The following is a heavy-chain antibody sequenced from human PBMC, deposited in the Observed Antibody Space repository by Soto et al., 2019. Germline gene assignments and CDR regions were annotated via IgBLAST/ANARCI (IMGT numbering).Heavy chain of an antibody. CDR2: INHSGST. V-gene: IGHV4-34*01. CDR1: GGSFSGYY. Sequence: PSETLSLTCAVYGGSFSGYYWSWIRQPPGKGLEWIGEINHSGSTNYNPSLKSRVTISVDTSKNQFSLKLSSVTAADTAVYYCARSSAALRYYYYYGMDVWGQGTTVTVSS. D-gene: IGHD6-6*01. J-gene: IGHJ6*02. CDR3: ARSSAALRYYYYYGMDV.